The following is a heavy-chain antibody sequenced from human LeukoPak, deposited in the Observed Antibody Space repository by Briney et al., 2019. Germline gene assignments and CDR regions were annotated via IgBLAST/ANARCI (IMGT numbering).Heavy chain of an antibody. V-gene: IGHV5-51*01. CDR2: IYPGDSHT. CDR3: ARHSVSRRSPSDPFNI. Sequence: GESLKISCKDSGYNFTSHWIGWVRQMPGKGLEWMGIIYPGDSHTRDSPSFEGQVTVSVDKSISTAYLQWSSRKASDTAMYYCARHSVSRRSPSDPFNIWGQGTMVTVSS. CDR1: GYNFTSHW. J-gene: IGHJ3*02. D-gene: IGHD5/OR15-5a*01.